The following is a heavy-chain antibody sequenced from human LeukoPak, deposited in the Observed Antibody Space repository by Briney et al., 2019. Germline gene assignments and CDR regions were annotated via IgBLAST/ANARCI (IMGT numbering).Heavy chain of an antibody. D-gene: IGHD6-13*01. Sequence: GGSLRLSCAASGFTFSSYAMSWVRQAPGKGLEWVSAISGSGGSTYYADSVEGRFTISRDNSKNTLYLQMNSLRAEDTAVYYCAKDGPGIAAAGTGVDYWGQGTLVTVSS. CDR2: ISGSGGST. V-gene: IGHV3-23*01. CDR3: AKDGPGIAAAGTGVDY. CDR1: GFTFSSYA. J-gene: IGHJ4*02.